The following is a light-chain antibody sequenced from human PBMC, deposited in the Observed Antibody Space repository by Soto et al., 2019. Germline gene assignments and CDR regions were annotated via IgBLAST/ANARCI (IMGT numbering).Light chain of an antibody. CDR1: SSDIGGYNY. J-gene: IGLJ1*01. CDR2: DVS. V-gene: IGLV2-11*01. Sequence: ALTQPPSASGSAGQSVTISCTGTSSDIGGYNYVSWYQQHPGKAPKLMIYDVSKWPSGVPDRFYGSKSGNTASLTISGLQAEDEADYYCCSYAGSYSYVSGTGTKVTVL. CDR3: CSYAGSYSYV.